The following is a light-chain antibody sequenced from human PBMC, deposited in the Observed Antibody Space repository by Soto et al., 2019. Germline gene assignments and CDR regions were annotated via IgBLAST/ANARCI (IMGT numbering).Light chain of an antibody. CDR3: QQYGSPPYT. J-gene: IGKJ2*01. Sequence: EIVLTQSPGTLSLSPGERASLSCRARQTVSSRYLTWYQQKPGQAPRLLIYGASSRATGIPDRFSGSGSGTDVTLTIRRLEPEDFAVYSCQQYGSPPYTFGQGTKLEIK. V-gene: IGKV3-20*01. CDR1: QTVSSRY. CDR2: GAS.